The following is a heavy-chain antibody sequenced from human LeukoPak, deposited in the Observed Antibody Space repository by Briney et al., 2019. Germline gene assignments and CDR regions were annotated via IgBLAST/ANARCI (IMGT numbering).Heavy chain of an antibody. CDR2: IVPIFGSS. D-gene: IGHD5-18*01. J-gene: IGHJ5*02. CDR1: GGTFNNYA. Sequence: SVKVSCKAAGGTFNNYAINWGRQAPGQGLEWMGGIVPIFGSSNYSQKFQGKGRITADEDTTKAYMQLSSLTSEDTAVYYCARVTHTELSTWFDPWGQGTLVTVSS. CDR3: ARVTHTELSTWFDP. V-gene: IGHV1-69*13.